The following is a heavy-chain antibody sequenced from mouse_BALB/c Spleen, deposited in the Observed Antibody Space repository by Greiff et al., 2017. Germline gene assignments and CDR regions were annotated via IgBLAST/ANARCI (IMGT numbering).Heavy chain of an antibody. CDR1: GFNIKDTY. CDR2: IDPANGNT. V-gene: IGHV14-3*02. D-gene: IGHD2-10*01. Sequence: VQLQQSGAELVKPGASVKLSCTASGFNIKDTYMHWVKQRPEQGLEWIGRIDPANGNTKYDPKFQGKATLTADTSSNTAYLQLSSLTSEDTAVYYCAPYYGNCMDYWGQGTSVTVSA. J-gene: IGHJ4*01. CDR3: APYYGNCMDY.